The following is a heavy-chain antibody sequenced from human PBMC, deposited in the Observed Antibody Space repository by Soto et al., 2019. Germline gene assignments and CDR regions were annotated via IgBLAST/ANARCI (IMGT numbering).Heavy chain of an antibody. J-gene: IGHJ4*02. CDR3: ARGRWLQLVFDF. D-gene: IGHD5-12*01. Sequence: SPTLSLTCAISGDSVSSGNAAWNWIRQSPSRGLEWLGRTYYRSKWYNDYAVSVKSRITINPDTSKNQFSLQLNSVTPEDTAVYYCARGRWLQLVFDFWGQGTLVTVSS. CDR2: TYYRSKWYN. V-gene: IGHV6-1*01. CDR1: GDSVSSGNAA.